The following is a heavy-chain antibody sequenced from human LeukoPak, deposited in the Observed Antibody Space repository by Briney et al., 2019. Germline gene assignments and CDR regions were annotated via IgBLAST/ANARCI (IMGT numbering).Heavy chain of an antibody. V-gene: IGHV3-48*03. CDR2: ISASGEIL. CDR3: IPPPAGRYRNVTTESFQH. D-gene: IGHD1-14*01. Sequence: GGSLRLTCVAAGLSFSNYDMYWVRQAPGKGLEWVAYISASGEILYYAASVKGRFTISRDNANRSVYLRMNSLRVEDTATYYCIPPPAGRYRNVTTESFQHWAPGAPVIVCS. J-gene: IGHJ1*01. CDR1: GLSFSNYD.